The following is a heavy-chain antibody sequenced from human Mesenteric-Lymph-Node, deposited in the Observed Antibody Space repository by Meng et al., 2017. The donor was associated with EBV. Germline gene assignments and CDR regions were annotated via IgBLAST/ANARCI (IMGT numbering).Heavy chain of an antibody. CDR2: INHIRSV. D-gene: IGHD6-19*01. CDR3: ARVRSSGSGLIRNYFDY. J-gene: IGHJ4*02. Sequence: QEQLHRWGAGLLKPADTLSLSCAVYGGSFNDYYWIWIRQAPGKGLEWIGEINHIRSVYYNPSLKSRVTISVDTSNNQISLRLTSVTAADTAIYYCARVRSSGSGLIRNYFDYWGQGTLVTVSS. V-gene: IGHV4-34*01. CDR1: GGSFNDYY.